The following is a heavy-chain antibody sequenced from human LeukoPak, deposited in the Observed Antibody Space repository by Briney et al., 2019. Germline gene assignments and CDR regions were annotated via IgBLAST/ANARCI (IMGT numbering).Heavy chain of an antibody. J-gene: IGHJ4*02. CDR2: ISGSGGST. CDR3: AKGETMMDGGFDY. D-gene: IGHD3-22*01. Sequence: PGGSLRLSCAASGFTFSSYAMSWVRQAPGKGLGWVSAISGSGGSTYYAGSVEGRFTISRDNSKNTLYLQMDSLRAEDTAVYYCAKGETMMDGGFDYWGQGTLVTVSS. CDR1: GFTFSSYA. V-gene: IGHV3-23*01.